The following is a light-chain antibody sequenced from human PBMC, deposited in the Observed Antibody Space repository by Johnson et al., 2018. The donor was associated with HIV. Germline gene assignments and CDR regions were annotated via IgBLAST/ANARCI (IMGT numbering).Light chain of an antibody. CDR2: ENN. CDR1: SSNIGNNY. V-gene: IGLV1-51*02. CDR3: YSAADNNSV. J-gene: IGLJ1*01. Sequence: QSVLTQPPSVSAAPGQKVTISCSGSSSNIGNNYVSWYQQLPGTAPKLLIYENNKRPSGIPERFSGSSSGTTVTLTISGAQVEDEADYYCYSAADNNSVFGTGTKVTVL.